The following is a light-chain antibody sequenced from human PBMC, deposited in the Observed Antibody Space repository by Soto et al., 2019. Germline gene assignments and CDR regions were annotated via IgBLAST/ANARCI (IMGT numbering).Light chain of an antibody. J-gene: IGKJ2*01. Sequence: IVLTHSPSTLSVSPWQRATLSCRASQSISRNLAWYQQKPGQAPRLLIYGASTRATGIPARFSGSGSGTEFTLTISSLQSEDFALYYCHQYNNWPPGNFGQGTKVDIK. CDR3: HQYNNWPPGN. CDR2: GAS. CDR1: QSISRN. V-gene: IGKV3-15*01.